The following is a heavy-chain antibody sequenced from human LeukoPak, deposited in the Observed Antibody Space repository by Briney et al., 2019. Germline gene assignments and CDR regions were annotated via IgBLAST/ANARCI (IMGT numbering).Heavy chain of an antibody. CDR2: INHSGST. V-gene: IGHV4-34*01. D-gene: IGHD2-15*01. CDR3: ARVVVPKYCFDY. CDR1: GGSFSGYY. J-gene: IGHJ4*02. Sequence: SETLSLTCAVYGGSFSGYYWSWIRQPPGKGLEWIGEINHSGSTNYNPSLKSRVTISVDTSKNQFSLKLSSVTAADTAVYYCARVVVPKYCFDYWGQGTLVTVSS.